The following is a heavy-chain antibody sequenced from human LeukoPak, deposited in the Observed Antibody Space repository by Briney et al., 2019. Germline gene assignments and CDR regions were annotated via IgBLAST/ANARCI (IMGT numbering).Heavy chain of an antibody. D-gene: IGHD2-15*01. CDR2: ISSSSSYI. CDR1: EFTFSSYS. J-gene: IGHJ3*02. V-gene: IGHV3-21*01. Sequence: GGSLRLSCAASEFTFSSYSMNWVRQAPGKGLGWVSSISSSSSYIYYADSVKGRFTISRDNAKNSLYLQMNSLRAEDTAVYYCARDWSSLIVVVAPGAFDIWGQGTMVTVSS. CDR3: ARDWSSLIVVVAPGAFDI.